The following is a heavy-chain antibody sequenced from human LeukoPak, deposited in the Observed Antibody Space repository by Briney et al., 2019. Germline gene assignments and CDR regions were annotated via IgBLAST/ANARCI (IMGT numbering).Heavy chain of an antibody. J-gene: IGHJ4*02. V-gene: IGHV3-74*01. CDR2: INSDGSST. D-gene: IGHD1-1*01. Sequence: GGSLRLSCAPSGFNFRNYWMHGLRHAPGKGLVWVSRINSDGSSTRYAHSVKGGFTISRDNAENTLYLQINSLRAEDTAVYYCATDEAATGRLDYWGQGTLVTDSS. CDR1: GFNFRNYW. CDR3: ATDEAATGRLDY.